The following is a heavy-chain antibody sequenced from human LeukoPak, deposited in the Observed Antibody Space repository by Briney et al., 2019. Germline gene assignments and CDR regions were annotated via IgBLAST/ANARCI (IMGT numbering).Heavy chain of an antibody. V-gene: IGHV3-48*01. CDR1: GFTFSSYR. D-gene: IGHD1-26*01. CDR2: ISSSSSTI. Sequence: GGSLRLSCAASGFTFSSYRMNWVRQAPGKGLEWVSYISSSSSTIYYADSVKGRFTISRDNAKTSLYLQMNSLRAEDTAVYYCARDPSSMGATSEWGQGTLVTVSS. J-gene: IGHJ4*02. CDR3: ARDPSSMGATSE.